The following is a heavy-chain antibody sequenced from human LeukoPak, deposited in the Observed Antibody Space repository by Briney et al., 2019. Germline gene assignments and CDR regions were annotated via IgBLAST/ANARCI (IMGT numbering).Heavy chain of an antibody. D-gene: IGHD3-22*01. CDR2: IYYSGST. Sequence: SSETLSLTCTVSGASINSYYWSWIRQPPGKGLEWIGYIYYSGSTNYNPSLKSRVTISVDTSKNQFSLKLSSVTAADTAVYYCARAPDYYDSSGYYANAFDIWGQGTMVTVSS. V-gene: IGHV4-59*01. CDR1: GASINSYY. J-gene: IGHJ3*02. CDR3: ARAPDYYDSSGYYANAFDI.